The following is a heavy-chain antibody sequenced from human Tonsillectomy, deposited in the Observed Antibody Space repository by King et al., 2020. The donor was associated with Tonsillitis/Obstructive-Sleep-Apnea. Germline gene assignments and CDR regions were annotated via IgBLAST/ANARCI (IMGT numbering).Heavy chain of an antibody. CDR3: ARRGYSSNNGHWFDP. V-gene: IGHV3-33*01. CDR1: GFTFSSYG. J-gene: IGHJ5*02. D-gene: IGHD6-13*01. Sequence: HVQLVESGGGVVQPGRSLRLSCAASGFTFSSYGMHWVRQAPGKGLEWVAVIWYDGSNKYYADSVKGRFTISRDNSKNTLYLQMNSLRAEDTAVYYCARRGYSSNNGHWFDPWGQGTLVTVSS. CDR2: IWYDGSNK.